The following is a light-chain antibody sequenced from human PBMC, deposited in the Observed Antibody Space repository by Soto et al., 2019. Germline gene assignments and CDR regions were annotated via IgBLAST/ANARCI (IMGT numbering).Light chain of an antibody. CDR2: EVS. Sequence: QSVLTQPASVSGSPGQSITISCTGTSSDVGGYDYVSWYQLHPGKAPKLMVFEVSNRPSGVSYRFSGSKSGNTASLTISGLQAEDEADYFCSLYSISTAYLFGTGTKVTVL. CDR3: SLYSISTAYL. V-gene: IGLV2-14*01. CDR1: SSDVGGYDY. J-gene: IGLJ1*01.